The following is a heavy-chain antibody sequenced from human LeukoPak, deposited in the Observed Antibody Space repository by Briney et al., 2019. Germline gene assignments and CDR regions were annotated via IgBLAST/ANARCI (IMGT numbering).Heavy chain of an antibody. J-gene: IGHJ4*02. CDR3: ARANFLYCSSSTCLFDY. V-gene: IGHV1-2*02. CDR1: GYTFTDYY. CDR2: INPNDGDT. Sequence: ASVKVSCKASGYTFTDYYMHWVRQAPGQGFEWMGWINPNDGDTNYAQKFQGRVTMTRDTSISTAHMEVGRLRSDDTAVYYCARANFLYCSSSTCLFDYWGQGTLVTVSS. D-gene: IGHD2-2*01.